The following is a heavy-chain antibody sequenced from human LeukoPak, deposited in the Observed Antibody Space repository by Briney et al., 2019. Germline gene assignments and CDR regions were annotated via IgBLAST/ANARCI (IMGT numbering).Heavy chain of an antibody. Sequence: GGSLRLSCAASGFTFSSYGMSWVRQAPGKGLGWVSAISGSGGSTYYADSVKGRFTISRDNSKNTLYLQMNSLRAEDTAVYYCARGAYGSGSYGDNWFDPWGQGTLVTVSS. V-gene: IGHV3-23*01. CDR3: ARGAYGSGSYGDNWFDP. CDR2: ISGSGGST. D-gene: IGHD3-10*01. J-gene: IGHJ5*02. CDR1: GFTFSSYG.